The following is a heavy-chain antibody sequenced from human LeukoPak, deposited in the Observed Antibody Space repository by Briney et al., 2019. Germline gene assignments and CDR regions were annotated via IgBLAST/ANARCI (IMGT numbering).Heavy chain of an antibody. D-gene: IGHD2-2*01. CDR1: GFTFSSYG. V-gene: IGHV3-30*18. CDR3: AKEVVVVPAADYYFDY. CDR2: ISYDGSNK. Sequence: HPGGSLRLSCAASGFTFSSYGMHWVRQAPGKVLEWVAVISYDGSNKYYADSVKGRFTISRGNSKNTLYLQMNSLRAEDTAVYYCAKEVVVVPAADYYFDYWGQGTLVTVSS. J-gene: IGHJ4*02.